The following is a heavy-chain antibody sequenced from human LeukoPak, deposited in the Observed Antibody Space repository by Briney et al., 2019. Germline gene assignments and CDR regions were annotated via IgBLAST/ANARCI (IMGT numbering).Heavy chain of an antibody. CDR2: INSDGSST. Sequence: GGSLRLSCAASGFTFSSYWMHWVRQVPGKGLVRVSRINSDGSSTSYADSAKGRFTISRDNAKNTLYVQMNSLRAEDTAVYYCSTGSGHAFDIWGRGTMVTVSS. CDR1: GFTFSSYW. J-gene: IGHJ3*02. CDR3: STGSGHAFDI. V-gene: IGHV3-74*01. D-gene: IGHD3-10*01.